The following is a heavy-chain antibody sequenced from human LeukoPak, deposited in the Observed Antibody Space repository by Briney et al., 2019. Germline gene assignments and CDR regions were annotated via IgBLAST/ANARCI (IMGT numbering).Heavy chain of an antibody. J-gene: IGHJ5*02. Sequence: GASVKVSCKASGYTFTSYYMHWVRQAPGQGLEWMGIINPSGGSTSYAQKFQGRVTMTRDTSTSTVYMELSSLRSEDTAVYYCATVLGSRPPWFDPWGQGTLVTVSS. CDR1: GYTFTSYY. CDR3: ATVLGSRPPWFDP. CDR2: INPSGGST. V-gene: IGHV1-46*01. D-gene: IGHD1-1*01.